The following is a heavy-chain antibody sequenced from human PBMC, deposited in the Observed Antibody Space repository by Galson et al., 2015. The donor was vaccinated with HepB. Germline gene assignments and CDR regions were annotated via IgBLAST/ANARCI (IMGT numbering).Heavy chain of an antibody. V-gene: IGHV3-23*01. Sequence: SLRLSCAASGFTFSNYAMNWVRQAPGKGLEWVSTIRSSGGSTYYADSVKGRFTISRDNSKNTLHLQMNSLRAEDTAIYYCAKDPASMANGVFDYWGQGTLVTVSS. D-gene: IGHD5-24*01. CDR2: IRSSGGST. J-gene: IGHJ4*02. CDR1: GFTFSNYA. CDR3: AKDPASMANGVFDY.